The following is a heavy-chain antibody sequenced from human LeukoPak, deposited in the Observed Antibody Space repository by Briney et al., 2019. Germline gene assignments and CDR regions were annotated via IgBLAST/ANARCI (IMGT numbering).Heavy chain of an antibody. CDR1: GGSFRGYY. CDR2: INHSGST. CDR3: ARARCSGGSCYPNWFDP. D-gene: IGHD2-15*01. Sequence: SETLSLTCAVYGGSFRGYYWRWIRQPPGKGLEWIVEINHSGSTNYNPSLKSRVTISVDTSKNQFSLKQSSVTAADTAVYYCARARCSGGSCYPNWFDPWGQGTLVTVSS. V-gene: IGHV4-34*01. J-gene: IGHJ5*02.